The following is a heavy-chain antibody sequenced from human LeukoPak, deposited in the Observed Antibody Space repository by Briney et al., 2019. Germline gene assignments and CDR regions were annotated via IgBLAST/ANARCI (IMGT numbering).Heavy chain of an antibody. CDR2: IYYSGST. V-gene: IGHV4-59*08. J-gene: IGHJ4*02. D-gene: IGHD5-12*01. CDR1: GGSISRYY. Sequence: SETLSLTCTVSGGSISRYYWSWIRQPPGKGLEWIGNIYYSGSTNYNPSLKSRVTISVDTSKNQFSLKLSSVTAADTAVYYCARLRGYYYDYWGQGTQVTVSS. CDR3: ARLRGYYYDY.